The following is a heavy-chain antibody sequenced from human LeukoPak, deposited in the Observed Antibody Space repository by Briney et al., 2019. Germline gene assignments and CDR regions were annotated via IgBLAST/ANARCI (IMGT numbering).Heavy chain of an antibody. V-gene: IGHV1-2*02. CDR2: INPNSGGT. D-gene: IGHD3-10*01. J-gene: IGHJ4*02. Sequence: EASVKVSCKASGYTFTGYYMHWVRQAPGQGLEWMGWINPNSGGTNYAQKFQGRVTMTRDTSISTAYMELSRLRSDDTAVYYCARVLVTMVRGANPADYWGQGTLVTVSS. CDR1: GYTFTGYY. CDR3: ARVLVTMVRGANPADY.